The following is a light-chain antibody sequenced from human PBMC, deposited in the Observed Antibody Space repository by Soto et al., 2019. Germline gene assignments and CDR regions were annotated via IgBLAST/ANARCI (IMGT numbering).Light chain of an antibody. V-gene: IGKV3-11*01. Sequence: EVVLTQSPATLSLSPGERATLSCRASQSIRNYLAWYQQKPGQAPRLLIYDASNRATGIPARFSGSGSGTDFSLTISSLEPEDPGVYYCQQRNDWVTFGGGTKVEIK. CDR2: DAS. CDR1: QSIRNY. J-gene: IGKJ4*01. CDR3: QQRNDWVT.